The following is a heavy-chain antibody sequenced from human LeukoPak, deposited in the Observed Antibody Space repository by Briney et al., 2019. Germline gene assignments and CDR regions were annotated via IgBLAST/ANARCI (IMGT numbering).Heavy chain of an antibody. D-gene: IGHD2-15*01. CDR2: IHDSGST. V-gene: IGHV4-59*02. CDR3: ARGGQWSKFYFDN. CDR1: GGSVSSYY. J-gene: IGHJ4*02. Sequence: TSETLSLTCSVSGGSVSSYYWSWLRQSPRKGMEWIGYIHDSGSTNYNPSLKSRVTVSVDTSKNQFSLKLRSVTAADTAVYYCARGGQWSKFYFDNWGQGTLVTVSS.